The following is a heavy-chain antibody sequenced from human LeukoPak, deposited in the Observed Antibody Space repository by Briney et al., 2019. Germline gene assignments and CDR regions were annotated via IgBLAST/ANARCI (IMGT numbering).Heavy chain of an antibody. Sequence: SVKVSCKASGGTFSSYAISWVRQAPGQGLEWMGRIIPILGIANYAQKFQGRVTITADESTSTAYMELSSLRSEDTAVYYCARDNSDTVKGDYSSTSYWWFDPWGQGTLVTVSS. J-gene: IGHJ5*02. CDR3: ARDNSDTVKGDYSSTSYWWFDP. CDR2: IIPILGIA. V-gene: IGHV1-69*04. CDR1: GGTFSSYA. D-gene: IGHD6-13*01.